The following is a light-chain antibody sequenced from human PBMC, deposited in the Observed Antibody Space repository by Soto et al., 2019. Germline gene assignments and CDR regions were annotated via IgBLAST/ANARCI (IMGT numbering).Light chain of an antibody. CDR1: QSISFW. V-gene: IGKV1-5*03. CDR2: EAP. J-gene: IGKJ1*01. Sequence: DIQMTQSPSTLSVSVGDRVTITCRASQSISFWLSWYQQKPGKAPKLLIYEAPSLESGVPSRFSARGSVTECTLTISSLKPDDFATYDGHQDKRLWAVGHGTKVEI. CDR3: HQDKRLWA.